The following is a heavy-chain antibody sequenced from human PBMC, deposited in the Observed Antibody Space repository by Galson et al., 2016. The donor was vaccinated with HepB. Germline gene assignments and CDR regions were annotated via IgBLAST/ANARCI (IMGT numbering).Heavy chain of an antibody. V-gene: IGHV2-5*02. CDR1: GFSLSTFGVG. Sequence: PALVKPTQTLTLTCTFSGFSLSTFGVGVGWIRQPPGRALEWLALIYWDDDKRYNPSLQGRLTITKDTSKNQVVLTMANVDPVDTATYYCAHRPADFGVGSTASCNADYFDYWGQGTLVTVSS. D-gene: IGHD2-2*01. J-gene: IGHJ4*02. CDR3: AHRPADFGVGSTASCNADYFDY. CDR2: IYWDDDK.